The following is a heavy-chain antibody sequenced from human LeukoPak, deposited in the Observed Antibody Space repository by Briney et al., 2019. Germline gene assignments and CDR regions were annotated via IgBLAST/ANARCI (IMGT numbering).Heavy chain of an antibody. CDR3: AAGVVGATFEY. CDR1: GFTFTSYA. D-gene: IGHD3-10*01. Sequence: GGSLRLSCAASGFTFTSYAMTWVRQAPGKGLEWVSAINGGGDSTYSADSVKGRFTISRDNSKNTLFLQMSSLRADDTALYYCAAGVVGATFEYWGQGALVTVSS. CDR2: INGGGDST. J-gene: IGHJ4*02. V-gene: IGHV3-23*01.